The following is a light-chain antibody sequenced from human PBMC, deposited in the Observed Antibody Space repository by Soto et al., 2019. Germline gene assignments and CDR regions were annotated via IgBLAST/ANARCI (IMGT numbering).Light chain of an antibody. Sequence: QCSLTQPASVSGCPGQSITISCTGTSSDVSGENYVSWYQQHPGRAPKLMIYDVSNRPSGFSNRFSGSKSGNTASLTISGLQAEDEADYYCSSYSTTSTLVFGSGTKVTVL. CDR2: DVS. CDR1: SSDVSGENY. V-gene: IGLV2-14*03. CDR3: SSYSTTSTLV. J-gene: IGLJ1*01.